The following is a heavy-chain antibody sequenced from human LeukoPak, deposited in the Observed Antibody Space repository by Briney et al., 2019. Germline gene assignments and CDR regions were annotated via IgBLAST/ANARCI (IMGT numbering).Heavy chain of an antibody. J-gene: IGHJ6*04. CDR3: ARGYCSSTSCRYRTSSYGMDV. V-gene: IGHV4-34*01. Sequence: KPSETLSLTCAVYGGSFSGYYWSWIRQPPGKGLEWIGEINHSGSTNYNPSLKSRVTISVDTSKNQFSLKLSSVTAAGTAVYYCARGYCSSTSCRYRTSSYGMDVWGKGTTVTVSS. CDR1: GGSFSGYY. D-gene: IGHD2-2*01. CDR2: INHSGST.